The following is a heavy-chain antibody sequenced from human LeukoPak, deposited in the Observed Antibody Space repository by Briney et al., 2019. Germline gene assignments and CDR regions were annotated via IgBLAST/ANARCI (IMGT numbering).Heavy chain of an antibody. J-gene: IGHJ4*02. Sequence: SETLSLTCAVYGGSFSGYYWSWIRQPPGKGLEWIGEINHSGSTNYNPSHKSRVTISVDTSKNQFSLKLSSVTAADTAVYYCARGKGDYVWGSYRLGLRYDYWGQGTLVTVSS. CDR3: ARGKGDYVWGSYRLGLRYDY. CDR2: INHSGST. D-gene: IGHD3-16*02. V-gene: IGHV4-34*01. CDR1: GGSFSGYY.